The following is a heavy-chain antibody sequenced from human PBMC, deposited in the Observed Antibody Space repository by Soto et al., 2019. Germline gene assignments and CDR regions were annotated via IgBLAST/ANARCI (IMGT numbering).Heavy chain of an antibody. CDR3: ARELGRGAYFHH. D-gene: IGHD1-26*01. Sequence: QVQVVESGGGVVQPGRSLRLSCAASGFTFSSYAMHWVRQAPGKGLEWVAAISHDGSDKYYPDSVKGRFTISRDNSKNTLYLQLNSLRAEDTAVYYCARELGRGAYFHHWGQGTLVTVSS. J-gene: IGHJ1*01. CDR2: ISHDGSDK. CDR1: GFTFSSYA. V-gene: IGHV3-30-3*01.